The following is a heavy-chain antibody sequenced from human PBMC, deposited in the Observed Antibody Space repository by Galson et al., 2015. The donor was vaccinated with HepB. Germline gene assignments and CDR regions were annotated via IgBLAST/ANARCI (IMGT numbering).Heavy chain of an antibody. CDR2: IYYSGST. Sequence: LSLTCTVSGGSISSSSYYWGWIRQPPGKGLEWIGSIYYSGSTYYNPSLKSRVTISADTSKNQFSLKLSSGTAADTAVYYCARLYGSSWNHAFDIWGQGTMVTVSS. V-gene: IGHV4-39*01. D-gene: IGHD6-13*01. CDR3: ARLYGSSWNHAFDI. CDR1: GGSISSSSYY. J-gene: IGHJ3*02.